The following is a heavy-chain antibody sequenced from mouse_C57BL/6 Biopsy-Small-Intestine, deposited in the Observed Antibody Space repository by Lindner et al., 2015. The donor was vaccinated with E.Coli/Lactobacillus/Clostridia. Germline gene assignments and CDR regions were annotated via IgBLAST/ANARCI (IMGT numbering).Heavy chain of an antibody. Sequence: VQLQESGAELVKPGASVKLSCTASGFNIKDYYMHWVKQRTEQGLEWIGRIDPEDGETKYAPKFQDKATITADTSSNTAYLQLSSLTSEDTAVYYCANWDVGFAYWGQGTLVTVSA. CDR1: GFNIKDYY. V-gene: IGHV14-2*01. CDR2: IDPEDGET. D-gene: IGHD4-1*01. CDR3: ANWDVGFAY. J-gene: IGHJ3*01.